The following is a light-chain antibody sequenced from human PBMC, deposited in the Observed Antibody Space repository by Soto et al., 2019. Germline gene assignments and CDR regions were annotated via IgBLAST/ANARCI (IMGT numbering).Light chain of an antibody. Sequence: QSVLTQPASVSGSPGQSITVSCTGTSSDVGSYKSVSWYQQHPGKAPKLIIYEVSNRPSGISYRFSGSKSGNTASLTISGLQAEDEADYFCSSYTASRTYVFGTGTKVTVL. V-gene: IGLV2-14*01. CDR1: SSDVGSYKS. CDR3: SSYTASRTYV. J-gene: IGLJ1*01. CDR2: EVS.